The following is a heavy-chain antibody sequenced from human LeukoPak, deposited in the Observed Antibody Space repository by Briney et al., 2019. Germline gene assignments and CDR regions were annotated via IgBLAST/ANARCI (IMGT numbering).Heavy chain of an antibody. Sequence: PSETLSLTCTVSGGSVSGGSYFWNWIRQPPGKGLEWIGCIHYSGSINYNPFLESRVTISVERSKHEFSLKLSSVNAADPAVYYCARRPSSSHSFDYWGQGTLVSVSS. CDR1: GGSVSGGSYF. D-gene: IGHD2-15*01. J-gene: IGHJ4*02. V-gene: IGHV4-61*01. CDR3: ARRPSSSHSFDY. CDR2: IHYSGSI.